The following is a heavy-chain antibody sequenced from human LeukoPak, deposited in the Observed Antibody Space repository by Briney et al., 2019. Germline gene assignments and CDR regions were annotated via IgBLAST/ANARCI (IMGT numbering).Heavy chain of an antibody. CDR1: GGSISSSSYY. V-gene: IGHV4-39*01. CDR3: ARQVTVGSFFDY. D-gene: IGHD2-21*02. Sequence: SETLSLTCTVSGGSISSSSYYWGWIRQPPGKGLEWIGSICYSGSTYYNSSLKSRFTISVDTSKNQFSLKLSSVTAADTAVYYCARQVTVGSFFDYWGQGTLVTVSS. CDR2: ICYSGST. J-gene: IGHJ4*02.